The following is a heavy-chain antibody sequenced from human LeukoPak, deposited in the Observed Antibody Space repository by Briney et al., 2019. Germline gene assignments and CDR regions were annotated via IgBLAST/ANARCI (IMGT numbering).Heavy chain of an antibody. Sequence: GGSLRLSCAASGFTFSTYSMSWVRQAPGKGLDWVASINQDGSAEYYVDSVRGRFTISRDNAKNSLSLQVNSLRVDDTAVYYCVRLFGGVTTFDYWGQGTQVTVSS. V-gene: IGHV3-7*01. CDR3: VRLFGGVTTFDY. J-gene: IGHJ4*02. CDR2: INQDGSAE. D-gene: IGHD4-17*01. CDR1: GFTFSTYS.